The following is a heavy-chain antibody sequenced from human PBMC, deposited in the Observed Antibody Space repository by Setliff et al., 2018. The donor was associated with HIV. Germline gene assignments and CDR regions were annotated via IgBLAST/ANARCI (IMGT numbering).Heavy chain of an antibody. D-gene: IGHD3-10*01. CDR2: IYYSGST. Sequence: TSETLSLTCTVSGGSISSYYWSWIRQPPGKGLEWIGYIYYSGSTNYNPSLKSRVTISVDTSKNQFSLKLSSVTAADPAVYYCARGAELLWFGELHNIPYFDYWGQGTLVTVSS. V-gene: IGHV4-59*01. J-gene: IGHJ4*02. CDR3: ARGAELLWFGELHNIPYFDY. CDR1: GGSISSYY.